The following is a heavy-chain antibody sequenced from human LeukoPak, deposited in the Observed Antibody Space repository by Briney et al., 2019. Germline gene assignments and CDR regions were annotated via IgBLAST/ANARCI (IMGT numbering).Heavy chain of an antibody. Sequence: GGSLRLSCAASGFTFSSYEMNWVRQAPGKGLEWVSYISSSGSTIYYADSVKGRFTISRDNAKNSLYLQMNSLRAEDTAVYYCAGSDTTGYIPRGWDYWYFDLWGRGTLVTVSS. CDR1: GFTFSSYE. CDR3: AGSDTTGYIPRGWDYWYFDL. J-gene: IGHJ2*01. V-gene: IGHV3-48*03. CDR2: ISSSGSTI. D-gene: IGHD1-1*01.